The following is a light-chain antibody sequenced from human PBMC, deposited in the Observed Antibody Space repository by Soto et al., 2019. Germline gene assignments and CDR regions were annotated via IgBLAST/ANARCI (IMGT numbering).Light chain of an antibody. CDR3: SSYTSSSPV. CDR2: GVR. V-gene: IGLV2-14*01. Sequence: QSALTQPTSVSGSPGQSITISCTGNSNDIGAYNYVSWYQQHPGKAPRLLIHGVRNRPSGISSRFSASKSGLTASLTISGLQAEDEADYYCSSYTSSSPVFGGGTKVTVL. CDR1: SNDIGAYNY. J-gene: IGLJ2*01.